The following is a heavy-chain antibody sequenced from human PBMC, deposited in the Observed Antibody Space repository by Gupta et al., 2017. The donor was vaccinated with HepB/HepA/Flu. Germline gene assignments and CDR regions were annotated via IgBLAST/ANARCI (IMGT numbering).Heavy chain of an antibody. D-gene: IGHD3-10*01. CDR1: GFIFRNYV. CDR3: AKVGAGASYYYYGMDV. J-gene: IGHJ6*02. V-gene: IGHV3-23*01. Sequence: EAQLLESGGDWVQPGGSLRLSCEASGFIFRNYVMTWVRQAPGRGVEWVASISNSGGSGYYADSVKGRFTISRDNSRKTVNVQMNSLRVEDTAVYYCAKVGAGASYYYYGMDVWGQGTTVTVSS. CDR2: ISNSGGSG.